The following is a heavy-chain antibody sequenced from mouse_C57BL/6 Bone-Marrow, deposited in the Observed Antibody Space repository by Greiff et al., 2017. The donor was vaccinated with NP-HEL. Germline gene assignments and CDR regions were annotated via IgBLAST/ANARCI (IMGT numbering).Heavy chain of an antibody. CDR1: GYTFTDYY. D-gene: IGHD2-3*01. CDR3: ASGGIYDGYAWFAY. Sequence: QVHVKQSGAELVRPGASVKLSCKASGYTFTDYYINWVKQRPGQGLEWIARIYTGSGNTYYNEKFKGKATLTAEKSSSTAYMQLSSLSSEDSAVYFCASGGIYDGYAWFAYWGQGTLVTVSA. V-gene: IGHV1-76*01. CDR2: IYTGSGNT. J-gene: IGHJ3*01.